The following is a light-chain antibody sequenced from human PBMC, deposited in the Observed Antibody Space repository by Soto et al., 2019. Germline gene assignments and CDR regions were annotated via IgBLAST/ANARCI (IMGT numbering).Light chain of an antibody. CDR1: QSVSSNY. Sequence: EIVLTQSPGTLSLSPGERATLSCRASQSVSSNYLAWYQQKPGQAPRPLIYGASSRATGIPDRFSGSGAGTDFTLTISRLESEDIAVYYCQKYGSSPWTFGQGTKV. J-gene: IGKJ1*01. V-gene: IGKV3-20*01. CDR2: GAS. CDR3: QKYGSSPWT.